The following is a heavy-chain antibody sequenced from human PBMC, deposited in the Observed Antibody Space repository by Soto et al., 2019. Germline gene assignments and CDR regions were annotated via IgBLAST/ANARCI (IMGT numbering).Heavy chain of an antibody. J-gene: IGHJ4*02. CDR2: ISGSGGRS. V-gene: IGHV3-23*01. D-gene: IGHD3-16*01. CDR1: GFTLSNYA. CDR3: AKAYFVWSSEQPYYFDY. Sequence: GGSLRLSCAASGFTLSNYAMTWFRQGPGKGLEWVSGISGSGGRSYYADSVKGRFTISRDNSKSTLYLQMNSLRDEATAVYYCAKAYFVWSSEQPYYFDYWGQGTLVTVYS.